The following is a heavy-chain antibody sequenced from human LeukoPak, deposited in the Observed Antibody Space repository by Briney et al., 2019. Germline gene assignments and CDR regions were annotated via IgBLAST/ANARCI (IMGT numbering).Heavy chain of an antibody. D-gene: IGHD5-18*01. CDR1: GFTFSSYS. CDR2: ISSSSSYI. Sequence: GGSLRLCCAASGFTFSSYSMNWVRQAPGKGLEWVSSISSSSSYIYYADSVKGRFTISRDNAKNSLYLQMNSLRAEDTAVYYCARSVDTAMWLWFDPWGQGTLVTVSS. J-gene: IGHJ5*02. V-gene: IGHV3-21*01. CDR3: ARSVDTAMWLWFDP.